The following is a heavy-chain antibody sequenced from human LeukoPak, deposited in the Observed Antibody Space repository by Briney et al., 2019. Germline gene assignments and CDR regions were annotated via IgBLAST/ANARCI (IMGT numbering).Heavy chain of an antibody. Sequence: TTSGTLSLTCAVSGGSISSNHWWTWVRQPPGKGLEWIGEIYHSGSTNYNPSLKSRVTISVDTPQNQFSLKLSSVTATDTAVYYCARGSRFGVVERDAFDIWGQGTMVTVSS. CDR1: GGSISSNHW. V-gene: IGHV4-4*02. CDR2: IYHSGST. J-gene: IGHJ3*02. D-gene: IGHD3-3*01. CDR3: ARGSRFGVVERDAFDI.